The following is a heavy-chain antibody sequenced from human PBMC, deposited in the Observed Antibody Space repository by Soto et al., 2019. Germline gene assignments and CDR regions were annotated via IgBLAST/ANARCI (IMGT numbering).Heavy chain of an antibody. Sequence: GGSLRLSCAASGISTSSYWMGWVRQAPGRGLEWVASIKKDGSEKYYMDSLKGRFTISRDNALNSLYLQMNSLRAEDTAVYFCATGYHSDYWGQGTLVTVSS. CDR3: ATGYHSDY. CDR2: IKKDGSEK. D-gene: IGHD5-18*01. V-gene: IGHV3-7*03. CDR1: GISTSSYW. J-gene: IGHJ4*02.